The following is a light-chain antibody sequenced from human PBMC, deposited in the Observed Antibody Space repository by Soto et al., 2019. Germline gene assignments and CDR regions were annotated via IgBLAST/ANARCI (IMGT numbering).Light chain of an antibody. V-gene: IGKV1-39*01. J-gene: IGKJ2*01. CDR1: QSISNY. Sequence: DIQMTQSPSSLSASVGDRVTITCRASQSISNYLNWYQQKPGQAPKLLIYATSNLQRGVPSRFSGSGSGTDFTLTISSLQPEDFATYYCQQSYSTPPYTFGQGTNLEI. CDR3: QQSYSTPPYT. CDR2: ATS.